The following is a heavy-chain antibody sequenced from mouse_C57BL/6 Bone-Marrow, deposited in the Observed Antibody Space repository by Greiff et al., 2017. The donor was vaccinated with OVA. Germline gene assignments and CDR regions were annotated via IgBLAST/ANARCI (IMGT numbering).Heavy chain of an antibody. CDR3: ARSDYGNYWYFDV. J-gene: IGHJ1*03. CDR2: IYPRSGNT. D-gene: IGHD2-1*01. Sequence: VQLQQSGAELARPGASVKLSCKASGYTFTSYGISWVKQRTGQGLEWIGEIYPRSGNTYYNEKFKGKATLTADKSSSTAYMGLRSLTSEDSAVYVCARSDYGNYWYFDVWGTGTTVTVSS. CDR1: GYTFTSYG. V-gene: IGHV1-81*01.